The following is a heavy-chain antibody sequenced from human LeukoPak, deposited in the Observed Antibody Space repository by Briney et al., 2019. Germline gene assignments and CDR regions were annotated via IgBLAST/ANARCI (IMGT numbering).Heavy chain of an antibody. J-gene: IGHJ3*02. CDR1: GFTFSSYA. D-gene: IGHD2-15*01. Sequence: PGGSLRLSCAASGFTFSSYAMSWVRQAPGKGLEWVSAISGSGGSTYYADSVKGRFTISRDNSKNTLYLQMNSLRAEDTAVYYCAKVGCSGGSCYTAFDIWGQGTMVTVSS. CDR3: AKVGCSGGSCYTAFDI. CDR2: ISGSGGST. V-gene: IGHV3-23*01.